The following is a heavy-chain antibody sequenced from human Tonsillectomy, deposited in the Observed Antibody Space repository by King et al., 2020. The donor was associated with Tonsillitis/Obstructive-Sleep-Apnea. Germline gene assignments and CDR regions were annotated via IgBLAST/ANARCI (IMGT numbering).Heavy chain of an antibody. CDR2: ISWNSGSI. J-gene: IGHJ4*02. CDR3: AKDPRGYSGYDVAYFDY. CDR1: GFTFDDYA. D-gene: IGHD5-12*01. Sequence: EVQLVESGGGLVQPGRSLRLSCAASGFTFDDYAMHWVRQAPGKGLEWVSGISWNSGSIVYADSVKGRFTISRDNAKNSLYLQMNSLRAEDTALYYCAKDPRGYSGYDVAYFDYWGQGTLVTVSS. V-gene: IGHV3-9*01.